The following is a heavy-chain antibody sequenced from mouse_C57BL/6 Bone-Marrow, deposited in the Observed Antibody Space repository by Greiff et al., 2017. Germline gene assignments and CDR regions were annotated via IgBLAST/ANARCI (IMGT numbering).Heavy chain of an antibody. Sequence: VMLVESGPGLVQPSQSLSITCTVSGFSLTSYGVHWVRQSPGKGLEWLGVIWRGGSTDYNAAFMSRLSITKDNSKSQVFFKMNSLQADDTAIYSCAKRGSSYGYAMDYWGQGTSVTVSS. CDR3: AKRGSSYGYAMDY. V-gene: IGHV2-5*01. J-gene: IGHJ4*01. CDR2: IWRGGST. D-gene: IGHD1-1*01. CDR1: GFSLTSYG.